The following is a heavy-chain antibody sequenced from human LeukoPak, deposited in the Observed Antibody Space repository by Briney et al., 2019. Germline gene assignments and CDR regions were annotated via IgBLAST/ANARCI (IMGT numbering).Heavy chain of an antibody. V-gene: IGHV4-59*08. D-gene: IGHD4-17*01. CDR2: IFYSGST. CDR1: GGSISIYY. Sequence: SETLSLTCTVSGGSISIYYWSWVRQPPGKGLEWIGYIFYSGSTNYNPSLKSRVTISVDTSKNQFSLRLSSVTAADTAVYYCARLTTVTSRYWYFDLWGRGTLVTVSS. CDR3: ARLTTVTSRYWYFDL. J-gene: IGHJ2*01.